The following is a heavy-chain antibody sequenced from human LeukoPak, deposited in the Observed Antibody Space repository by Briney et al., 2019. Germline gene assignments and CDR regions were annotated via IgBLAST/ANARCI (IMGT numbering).Heavy chain of an antibody. CDR2: ISYDGSNK. CDR1: GFSFSSYG. Sequence: GGSLRLSCTASGFSFSSYGMHWVRQAPGKGLEWVAVISYDGSNKYYGDSMKGRFTISRDNFKDTLTLQMNSLRAEGTAVYYCAKEVYGRSVFEHWGQGALVAVSS. CDR3: AKEVYGRSVFEH. J-gene: IGHJ4*02. D-gene: IGHD2/OR15-2a*01. V-gene: IGHV3-30*18.